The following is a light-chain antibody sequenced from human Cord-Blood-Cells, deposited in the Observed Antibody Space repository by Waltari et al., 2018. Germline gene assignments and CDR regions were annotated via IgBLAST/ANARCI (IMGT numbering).Light chain of an antibody. V-gene: IGKV1-39*01. CDR1: QSISSY. Sequence: DIQMTQSPSSLSASVGDRVTITCRASQSISSYLNWYQQKPGKAPKLLIYAASSLQSGVPSRFSGSGSGTDFTLTNSSLQPEDFATYYCQQSYSTFRTFGQGTKVEIK. J-gene: IGKJ1*01. CDR2: AAS. CDR3: QQSYSTFRT.